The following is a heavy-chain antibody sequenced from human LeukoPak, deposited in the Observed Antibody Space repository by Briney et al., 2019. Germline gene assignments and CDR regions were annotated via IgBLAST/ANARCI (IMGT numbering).Heavy chain of an antibody. CDR3: ARRTLAAAGTDIDY. CDR2: IYTSGST. J-gene: IGHJ4*02. D-gene: IGHD6-13*01. CDR1: GGSISSGSYY. Sequence: SQTLSLTCTVSGGSISSGSYYWGWIRQPAGRGLEWIGRIYTSGSTNYNPSLKSRVTISVDTSKNQFSLRLSSVTAADTAVYYCARRTLAAAGTDIDYWGQGTLVTVSS. V-gene: IGHV4-61*02.